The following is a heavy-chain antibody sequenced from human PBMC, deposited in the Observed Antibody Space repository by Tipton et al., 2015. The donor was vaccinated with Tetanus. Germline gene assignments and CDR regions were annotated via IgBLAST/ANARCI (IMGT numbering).Heavy chain of an antibody. D-gene: IGHD3-10*01. V-gene: IGHV3-23*01. J-gene: IGHJ5*02. Sequence: SLRLSCAASGFTFSSYAMSWVRQAPGKGLEWVSAISGSGGSTYYADSVKGRFTISRDNSKNTLYLQMNSLRAEDTAVYYCAKDLPYGSGSYYRFDPWGQGTLVTVSS. CDR3: AKDLPYGSGSYYRFDP. CDR2: ISGSGGST. CDR1: GFTFSSYA.